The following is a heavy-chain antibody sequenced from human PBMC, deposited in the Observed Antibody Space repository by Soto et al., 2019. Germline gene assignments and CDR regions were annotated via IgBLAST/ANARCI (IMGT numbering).Heavy chain of an antibody. V-gene: IGHV4-30-2*01. CDR3: ARVPDR. J-gene: IGHJ5*02. CDR1: GGSISSDF. CDR2: IYHSGST. Sequence: SETLSLTCTVSGGSISSDFWSWIRQPPGKGLEWIGYIYHSGSTYYNPSLKSRVTISVDRSKNQFSLKLSSVTAADTAVYYCARVPDRWGQGTLVTVSS. D-gene: IGHD2-2*01.